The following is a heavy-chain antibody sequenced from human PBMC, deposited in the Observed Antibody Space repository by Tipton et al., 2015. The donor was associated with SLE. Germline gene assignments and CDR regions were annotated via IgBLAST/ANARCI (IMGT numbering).Heavy chain of an antibody. V-gene: IGHV3-7*01. J-gene: IGHJ3*02. CDR2: IKQDGSEK. CDR1: GFTFSPYG. D-gene: IGHD2/OR15-2a*01. Sequence: SLRLSCTASGFTFSPYGIHWVRQAPGKGLEWVANIKQDGSEKYYVDSVKGRFTISRDNARNSLYLQMSSLRAEDTAVYYCARVSTAPDAFDIWGQGTVVTVSS. CDR3: ARVSTAPDAFDI.